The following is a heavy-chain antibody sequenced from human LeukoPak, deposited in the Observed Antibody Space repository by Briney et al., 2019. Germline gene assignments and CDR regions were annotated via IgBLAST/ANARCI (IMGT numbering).Heavy chain of an antibody. D-gene: IGHD3-9*01. Sequence: GGSLRLSCAASGFTFSSYEMNWVRQAPGKGLEWVSYISSSGSTIYYADSVKGRFTISRDNAKNSLYLQMNSLRAEDTAVYYCARDTPPPVLRYFDWLGGDYYYYYMDVWGKGTTVTVSS. CDR1: GFTFSSYE. CDR2: ISSSGSTI. V-gene: IGHV3-48*03. J-gene: IGHJ6*03. CDR3: ARDTPPPVLRYFDWLGGDYYYYYMDV.